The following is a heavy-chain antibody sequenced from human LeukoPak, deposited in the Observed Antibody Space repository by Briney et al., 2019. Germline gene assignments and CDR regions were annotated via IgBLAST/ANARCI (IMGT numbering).Heavy chain of an antibody. CDR2: IRSKAFGGTT. CDR1: GFTFGDYA. J-gene: IGHJ4*02. Sequence: GGSLRLSCTAHGFTFGDYAMSWFRQAPGKGLEWVGFIRSKAFGGTTENAASVKGRFTISRDDSKSIAYLQMNSLKTEDTAVYYCTRGPSGSYSRIHYHTDYWGQGTLVTVSS. V-gene: IGHV3-49*03. D-gene: IGHD1-26*01. CDR3: TRGPSGSYSRIHYHTDY.